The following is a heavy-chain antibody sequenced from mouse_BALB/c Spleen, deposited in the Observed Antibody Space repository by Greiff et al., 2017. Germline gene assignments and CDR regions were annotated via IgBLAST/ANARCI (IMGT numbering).Heavy chain of an antibody. CDR1: GFNIKDYY. CDR3: ARSFYGSSYEYFDV. Sequence: VQLQQSGAELVRPGALVKLSCKASGFNIKDYYMHWVQQRPEQGLEWIGWIDPENGNTIYDPKFQGQASITADTSSNTAYLQLSSLTSEDTAVYYCARSFYGSSYEYFDVWGAGTTVTVSS. CDR2: IDPENGNT. D-gene: IGHD1-1*01. J-gene: IGHJ1*01. V-gene: IGHV14-1*02.